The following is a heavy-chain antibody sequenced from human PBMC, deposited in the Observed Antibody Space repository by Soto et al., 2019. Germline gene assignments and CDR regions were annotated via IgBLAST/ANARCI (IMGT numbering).Heavy chain of an antibody. CDR2: IYHSGST. CDR1: GASGTSDDYY. V-gene: IGHV4-30-4*01. D-gene: IGHD3-22*01. Sequence: PSETLSLTCAVSGASGTSDDYYWSWIPQPPGKGLEWIGYIYHSGSTYYNPSLKSRVSISIDTSQNQFSLKLNSLTAADTAVYYCARDPIFPYATSGYGGSYFAYWGQGSRVTVSS. J-gene: IGHJ4*02. CDR3: ARDPIFPYATSGYGGSYFAY.